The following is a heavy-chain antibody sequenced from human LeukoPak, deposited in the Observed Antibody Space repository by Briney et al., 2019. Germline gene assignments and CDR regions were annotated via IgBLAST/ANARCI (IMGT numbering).Heavy chain of an antibody. V-gene: IGHV4-59*12. CDR2: IYYSGST. CDR1: GGSISSYY. Sequence: SETLSLTCTVSGGSISSYYWSWIRQPPGKGLEWIGYIYYSGSTYYNPSLKSRVTISVDTSKNQFSLKLSSVTAADTAVYYCARDRWGSSWYRLENNWFDPWGQGTLVTVSS. J-gene: IGHJ5*02. D-gene: IGHD6-13*01. CDR3: ARDRWGSSWYRLENNWFDP.